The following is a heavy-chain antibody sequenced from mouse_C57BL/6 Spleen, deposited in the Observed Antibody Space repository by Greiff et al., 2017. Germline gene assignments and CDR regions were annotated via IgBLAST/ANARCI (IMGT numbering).Heavy chain of an antibody. CDR1: GFSLTSYG. Sequence: VKLVESGPGLVQPSQSLSITCTVSGFSLTSYGVHWVRQSPGKGLEWLGVIWSGGSTDYNAAFISRLSISKDNSKSQVFFKMNSLQADDTAIYYCARLAHYYGSSYPYYAMDYWGQGTSVTVSS. CDR3: ARLAHYYGSSYPYYAMDY. J-gene: IGHJ4*01. D-gene: IGHD1-1*01. CDR2: IWSGGST. V-gene: IGHV2-2*01.